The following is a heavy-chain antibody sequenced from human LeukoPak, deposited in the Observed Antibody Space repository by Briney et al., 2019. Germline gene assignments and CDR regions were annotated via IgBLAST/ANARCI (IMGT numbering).Heavy chain of an antibody. V-gene: IGHV4-30-2*01. CDR2: IYHSGST. CDR1: GGSISSGGYS. J-gene: IGHJ4*02. Sequence: PSQTLSLTCAVSGGSISSGGYSWSWIRQPPGKGLEWIGYIYHSGSTYYNPSLKSRVTIPVDRSKNQFSLKLSSVTAADTAVYYCARGYCSSTSCYPPAYWGQGTLVTVSS. CDR3: ARGYCSSTSCYPPAY. D-gene: IGHD2-2*01.